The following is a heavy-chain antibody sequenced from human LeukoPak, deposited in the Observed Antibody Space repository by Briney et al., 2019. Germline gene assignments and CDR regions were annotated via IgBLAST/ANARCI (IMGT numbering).Heavy chain of an antibody. J-gene: IGHJ1*01. V-gene: IGHV3-23*01. D-gene: IGHD3-10*01. CDR2: ISGSGGST. Sequence: PGGSLRLSCAASGFTFSSYAMSWVRQAPGKGLEWVSAISGSGGSTYYADSVKGRFTISRDNSKNTLYLQMNSLRAEDTAVYYCAKDFWFGELFLSYFQRWGQGTLVTVSS. CDR3: AKDFWFGELFLSYFQR. CDR1: GFTFSSYA.